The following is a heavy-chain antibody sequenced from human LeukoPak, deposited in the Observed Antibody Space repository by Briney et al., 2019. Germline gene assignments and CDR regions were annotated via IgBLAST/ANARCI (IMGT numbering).Heavy chain of an antibody. D-gene: IGHD3-10*01. J-gene: IGHJ4*02. CDR1: GFTVSSNY. CDR2: IYSGGST. V-gene: IGHV3-53*01. Sequence: PGGSLRLSCAASGFTVSSNYMSWVRQAPGKGLEWVSVIYSGGSTYYADSVKGRFTISRDNSKNTLYLQMNSLRAEDTAVYYCARHTRGGGGNYFDYWGQGTLVTVSS. CDR3: ARHTRGGGGNYFDY.